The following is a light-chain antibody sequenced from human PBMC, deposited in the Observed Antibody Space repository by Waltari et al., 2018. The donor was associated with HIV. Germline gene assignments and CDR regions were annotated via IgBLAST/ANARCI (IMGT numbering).Light chain of an antibody. J-gene: IGLJ2*01. V-gene: IGLV3-21*02. CDR3: QVWDIRSDSVV. CDR1: KIGGER. CDR2: DGS. Sequence: SYVVTQPPSVSVAPGETATITCGGHKIGGERVQWYQQKPGQAPVLVIDDGSDRPAGIPERLSASNSGNTATLTISRVEAGDEADYYCQVWDIRSDSVVFGGGTKLTVL.